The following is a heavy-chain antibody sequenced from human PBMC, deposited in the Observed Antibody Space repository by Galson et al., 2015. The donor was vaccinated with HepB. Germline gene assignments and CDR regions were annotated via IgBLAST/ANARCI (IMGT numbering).Heavy chain of an antibody. D-gene: IGHD6-13*01. CDR2: IDLDDSET. CDR3: ARLKAVAAAGAGYLDY. Sequence: QSGAEVNKPGESLRISCKVSGLSSGTNWIAWVRQMPEKGLELMGIIDLDDSETRYSPSFEGQVTISAAGSIDTAYLQWSSLKASDSAIYFCARLKAVAAAGAGYLDYWGQGALITVSS. CDR1: GLSSGTNW. V-gene: IGHV5-51*03. J-gene: IGHJ4*02.